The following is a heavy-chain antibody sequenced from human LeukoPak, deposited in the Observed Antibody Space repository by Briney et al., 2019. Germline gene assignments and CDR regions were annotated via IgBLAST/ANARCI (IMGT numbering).Heavy chain of an antibody. Sequence: GGSLRLSCAASGFTFSSYAMHWVRQAPGKGLEWVAVISYDGSNKYYADSVKGRFTISRDNSKNTLYLQMNSLRAEDTAVYYCAKDRGRFNYYDSSGYYLRAVDNYWGQGTLVTVSS. CDR2: ISYDGSNK. D-gene: IGHD3-22*01. CDR1: GFTFSSYA. CDR3: AKDRGRFNYYDSSGYYLRAVDNY. J-gene: IGHJ4*02. V-gene: IGHV3-30-3*01.